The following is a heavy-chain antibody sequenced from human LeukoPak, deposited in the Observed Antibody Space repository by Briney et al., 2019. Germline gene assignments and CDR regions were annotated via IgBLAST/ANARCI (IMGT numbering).Heavy chain of an antibody. CDR3: ARELLWFGELLYYYGMDV. D-gene: IGHD3-10*01. J-gene: IGHJ6*02. Sequence: PGGSLRLSCAASGFTFSSYSMNWVRQAPGKGLEWVSSISSSSSYIYYADSVKGRFTISRDNAKNSLYLQMNSLRAEDTAVYYCARELLWFGELLYYYGMDVWGQGTTVTVSS. V-gene: IGHV3-21*01. CDR1: GFTFSSYS. CDR2: ISSSSSYI.